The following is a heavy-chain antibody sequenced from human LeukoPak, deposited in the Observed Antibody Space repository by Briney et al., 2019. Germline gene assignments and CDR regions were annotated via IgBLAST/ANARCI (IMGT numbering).Heavy chain of an antibody. D-gene: IGHD2-21*02. V-gene: IGHV3-30-3*01. CDR3: ARDHVTAVTAIPSY. J-gene: IGHJ4*02. CDR1: GFTFGSYV. Sequence: GGSLRLSCAASGFTFGSYVMHWVRQAPGKGLEWVAFISYDGSNKYYADSVKGRFTISRDSSKNTLYLQMNSLRAEDTAVYYCARDHVTAVTAIPSYWGQGTLVTVSS. CDR2: ISYDGSNK.